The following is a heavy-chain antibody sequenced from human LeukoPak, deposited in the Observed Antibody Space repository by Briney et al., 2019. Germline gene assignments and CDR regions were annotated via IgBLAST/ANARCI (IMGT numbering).Heavy chain of an antibody. CDR3: ASKSLLRYFDWLGGFDY. J-gene: IGHJ4*02. CDR2: ISSSGSTI. V-gene: IGHV3-48*03. Sequence: GSLRLSCAASGFTFSSYEMNWVRQAPGKGLEWVSYISSSGSTIYYADSVKGRFTISRDNAKNSLYLQMNSLRAEDTAVYYCASKSLLRYFDWLGGFDYWGQRTLVTVSS. D-gene: IGHD3-9*01. CDR1: GFTFSSYE.